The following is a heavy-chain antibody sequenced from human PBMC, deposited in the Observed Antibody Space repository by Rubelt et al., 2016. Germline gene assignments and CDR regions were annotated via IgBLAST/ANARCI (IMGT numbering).Heavy chain of an antibody. D-gene: IGHD1-26*01. J-gene: IGHJ3*02. CDR2: INHRGST. Sequence: QVQLQQWGAGLLKPSETLSLTCAVYGGSFSGYYWSWIRQPPGKGLEWIGDINHRGSTNYNQALKSRGTVTLERSMNQLSLRLISVNPADTALYYCARSRGNSVWETAFDIWGRGTMVTVSS. CDR3: ARSRGNSVWETAFDI. CDR1: GGSFSGYY. V-gene: IGHV4-34*01.